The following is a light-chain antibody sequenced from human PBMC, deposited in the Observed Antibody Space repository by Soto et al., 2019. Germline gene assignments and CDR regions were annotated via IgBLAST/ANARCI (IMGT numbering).Light chain of an antibody. J-gene: IGKJ4*01. CDR2: GAS. Sequence: EVVMTQSPATLSVSPGERVTLSCTASQSVSGNVAWYQQKPGQAPRLLIHGASTRATDIPARFSGSGSGTEFTLIIATLQSGDFAVYSWPHDHNWRPQLTFGG. CDR1: QSVSGN. CDR3: PHDHNWRPQLT. V-gene: IGKV3-15*01.